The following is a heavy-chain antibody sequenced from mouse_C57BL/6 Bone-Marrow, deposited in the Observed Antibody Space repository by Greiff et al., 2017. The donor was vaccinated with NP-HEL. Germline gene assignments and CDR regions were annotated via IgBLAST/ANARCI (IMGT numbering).Heavy chain of an antibody. CDR2: IDPENGDN. D-gene: IGHD2-4*01. CDR3: TAIYYDYEEVLFFAY. CDR1: GFNIKDDY. V-gene: IGHV14-4*01. J-gene: IGHJ3*01. Sequence: DVHLVESGAELVRPGASVKLSCTASGFNIKDDYMHWVKQRPEQGLEWIGWIDPENGDNEYASKFQGKATITADTSSNTAYLQLSSLTSEDTAVYYCTAIYYDYEEVLFFAYWGQGTLVTVSA.